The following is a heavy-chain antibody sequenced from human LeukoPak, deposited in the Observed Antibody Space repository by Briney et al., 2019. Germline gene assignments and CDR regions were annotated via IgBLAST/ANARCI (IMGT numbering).Heavy chain of an antibody. D-gene: IGHD6-19*01. Sequence: GASVKVSCKASGGTFSSYAISWVRQAPGQGLEWMGGIIPIFGTANYAQKFQGRVTITTDESTSTAYMELSSLRSEDTAVYYCARDIAVAGPNKYYYYYYMDVWGKGTTVTVSS. CDR3: ARDIAVAGPNKYYYYYYMDV. CDR2: IIPIFGTA. V-gene: IGHV1-69*05. J-gene: IGHJ6*03. CDR1: GGTFSSYA.